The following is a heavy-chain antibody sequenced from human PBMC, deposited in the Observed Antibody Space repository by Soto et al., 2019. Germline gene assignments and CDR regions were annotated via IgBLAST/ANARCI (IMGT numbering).Heavy chain of an antibody. D-gene: IGHD6-13*01. V-gene: IGHV4-31*03. CDR1: GGSISSGGYY. CDR2: IYYSGST. Sequence: SETLSLTSTVSGGSISSGGYYWSWIRQHPGKGLEWIGYIYYSGSTYYNPSLKSRVTISVDTSKNQFSLKLSSVTAADTAVYYCARAGDRIAAAGDYYGMDVWGQGTTVTVSS. J-gene: IGHJ6*02. CDR3: ARAGDRIAAAGDYYGMDV.